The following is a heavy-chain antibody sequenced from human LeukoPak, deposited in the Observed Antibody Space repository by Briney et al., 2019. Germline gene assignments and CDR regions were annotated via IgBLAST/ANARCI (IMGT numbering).Heavy chain of an antibody. CDR1: GFTFGSID. V-gene: IGHV3-23*01. CDR2: VRSNGDTT. Sequence: GGSLRLSCAASGFTFGSIDMTWVRQAPGKGLEWVSTVRSNGDTTYNADSVKGRFTISRDNAKNTVYLEMKSLRVEDTAIYYDANGQGLDDGVFDCWGQGTLVTVSS. J-gene: IGHJ4*01. CDR3: ANGQGLDDGVFDC. D-gene: IGHD3/OR15-3a*01.